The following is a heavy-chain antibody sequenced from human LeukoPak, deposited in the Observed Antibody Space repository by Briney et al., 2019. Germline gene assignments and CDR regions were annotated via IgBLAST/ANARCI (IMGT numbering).Heavy chain of an antibody. Sequence: PGGSLRLSCAAARFTFSDYNRSWIRQARGNGLGWVSYISSSGGTIYYADYVKGRFTISRDNAKNSLYLQMSSLRAEDTAVYYCARLFWSGYYRPYYNYYMDVWGKGTTVTVSS. CDR3: ARLFWSGYYRPYYNYYMDV. CDR2: ISSSGGTI. CDR1: RFTFSDYN. V-gene: IGHV3-11*04. J-gene: IGHJ6*03. D-gene: IGHD3-3*01.